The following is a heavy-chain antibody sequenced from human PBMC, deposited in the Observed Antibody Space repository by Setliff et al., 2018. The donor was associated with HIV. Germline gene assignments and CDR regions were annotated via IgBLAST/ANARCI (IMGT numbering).Heavy chain of an antibody. CDR3: ARWRWQQSEFDC. CDR2: ISYGSTYI. J-gene: IGHJ4*02. D-gene: IGHD3-3*01. CDR1: GFTFSSSC. V-gene: IGHV3-21*04. Sequence: GGSLRLSCVASGFTFSSSCMDWFRQAPGKGLEWVSSISYGSTYIYQSDSVRGRFTISRDTTKDSLYLQMNSLRTDDTAVYYCARWRWQQSEFDCWGQGTLVTVSS.